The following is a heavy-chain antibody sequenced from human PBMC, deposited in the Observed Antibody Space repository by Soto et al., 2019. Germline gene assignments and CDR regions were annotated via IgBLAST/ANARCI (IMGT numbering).Heavy chain of an antibody. CDR1: GFNFHTYT. CDR2: ISGTSETI. V-gene: IGHV3-48*02. D-gene: IGHD2-2*03. J-gene: IGHJ4*02. Sequence: DVQLVESGGGLVKPGGSLRLSCAASGFNFHTYTMTWVRQAPGKGLEWVSYISGTSETIFYADSVKGRFTISRDNAKNSLYLQLNSLREEETAVYYCATGYCRSDNCHFTHWGQGPLVTVSS. CDR3: ATGYCRSDNCHFTH.